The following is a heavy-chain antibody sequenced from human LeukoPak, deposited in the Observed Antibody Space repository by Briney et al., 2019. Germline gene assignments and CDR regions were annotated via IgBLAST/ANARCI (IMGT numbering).Heavy chain of an antibody. J-gene: IGHJ5*02. CDR3: AGTAAASSDDWFDP. V-gene: IGHV1-8*01. CDR1: GYTFTSYD. Sequence: ASVKVSCKASGYTFTSYDINWVRQATGQGLEWMGWMNPNSGNTGYAQRFQGRVTMTRNISISTAYMELSSLRSEDTAVYYCAGTAAASSDDWFDPWGQGTLVTVSS. D-gene: IGHD6-13*01. CDR2: MNPNSGNT.